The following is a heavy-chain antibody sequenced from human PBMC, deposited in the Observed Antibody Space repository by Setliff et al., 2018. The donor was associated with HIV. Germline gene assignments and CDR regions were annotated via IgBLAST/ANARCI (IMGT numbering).Heavy chain of an antibody. CDR2: MHASGST. CDR1: GGSISSGNHY. CDR3: AREIPCRGNANMWDYYAMDV. J-gene: IGHJ6*02. D-gene: IGHD3-16*01. V-gene: IGHV4-61*09. Sequence: KPSETLSLTCTVSGGSISSGNHYWAWIRQPAGKRLEWIGHMHASGSTYYNPSLNSRASISVDTSNSQVSLRLTSVTAADTAVYYCAREIPCRGNANMWDYYAMDVWGQGITVTVS.